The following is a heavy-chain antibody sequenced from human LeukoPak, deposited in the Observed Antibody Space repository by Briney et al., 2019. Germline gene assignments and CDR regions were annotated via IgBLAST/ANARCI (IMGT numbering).Heavy chain of an antibody. CDR1: GYTLTELS. J-gene: IGHJ3*02. Sequence: ASVKVSCKVSGYTLTELSMHWVRRAPGKGLEWMGGFDPEDGETIYAQKFQGRVTMTEDTSTDTAYMELSSLRSEDTAVYYCATDGGSGSVDAFDIWGQGTMVTVSS. CDR2: FDPEDGET. V-gene: IGHV1-24*01. D-gene: IGHD3-10*01. CDR3: ATDGGSGSVDAFDI.